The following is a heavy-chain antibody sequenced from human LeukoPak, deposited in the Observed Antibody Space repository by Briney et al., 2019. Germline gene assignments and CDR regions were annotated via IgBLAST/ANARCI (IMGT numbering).Heavy chain of an antibody. CDR1: GGSISSSNW. Sequence: SETLSLTCAVSGGSISSSNWWSWIRQPAGKGLEWIGRIYTSGSTNYNPSLKSRVTISVDTSKNQFSLKLSSVTAADTAVYYCARRTAAAGYYFDYWGQGTLVTVSS. CDR3: ARRTAAAGYYFDY. CDR2: IYTSGST. V-gene: IGHV4-61*02. D-gene: IGHD6-13*01. J-gene: IGHJ4*02.